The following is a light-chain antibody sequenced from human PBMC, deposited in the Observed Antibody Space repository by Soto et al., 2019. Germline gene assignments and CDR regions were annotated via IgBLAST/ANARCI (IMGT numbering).Light chain of an antibody. Sequence: AIRMTQSPSSFSAATGDRVTITCRASQGISSDLAWYQQTPGKAPKLLIYAASTLQSGVPSRFSGSGSGTDFTLTISGLQSEDFATYYCQQYYSYPLTFGGGTKVEIK. CDR3: QQYYSYPLT. J-gene: IGKJ4*01. V-gene: IGKV1-8*01. CDR2: AAS. CDR1: QGISSD.